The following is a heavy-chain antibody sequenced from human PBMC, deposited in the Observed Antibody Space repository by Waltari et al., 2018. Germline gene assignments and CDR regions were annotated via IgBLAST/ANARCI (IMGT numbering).Heavy chain of an antibody. D-gene: IGHD2-21*01. CDR2: IYHSGST. CDR3: ARRGCGGDCYSFDY. Sequence: QVQLQESGPGLVKPSETLSLTCAVSGYSISSGYYWGWIRQPPGKGLEWIGSIYHSGSTYYNPSLKSRVTISVDTSKNQFSLKLSSVTAADTAVYYCARRGCGGDCYSFDYWGQGTLVTVSS. V-gene: IGHV4-38-2*01. J-gene: IGHJ4*02. CDR1: GYSISSGYY.